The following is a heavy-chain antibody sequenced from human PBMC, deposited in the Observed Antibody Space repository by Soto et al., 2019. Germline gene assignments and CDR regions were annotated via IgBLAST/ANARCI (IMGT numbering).Heavy chain of an antibody. J-gene: IGHJ4*02. V-gene: IGHV3-23*01. Sequence: EVQLLESGGGLVQPGGSLRLSCAASGFTFNNYAMTWVRQAPGKGLERVSAISGGGDTTSYADSVKGRFTVSRDGSKNALYLQMSSLRAEDTALYYCAKGRGGSGSLTPRVDFWGQGTLGTVSS. D-gene: IGHD3-10*01. CDR1: GFTFNNYA. CDR2: ISGGGDTT. CDR3: AKGRGGSGSLTPRVDF.